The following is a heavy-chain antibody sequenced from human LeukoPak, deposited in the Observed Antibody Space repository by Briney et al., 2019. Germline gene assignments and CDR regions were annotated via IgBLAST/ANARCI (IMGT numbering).Heavy chain of an antibody. CDR3: ARSGYDFWSGYYTRDNWFDP. CDR1: GGSIISYY. CDR2: TIYSGST. J-gene: IGHJ5*02. V-gene: IGHV4-59*08. D-gene: IGHD3-3*01. Sequence: SETLSLTCTVSGGSIISYYWSWIGQPPGKGLGWIGNTIYSGSTNYNPSHQTRVTISVDTSKNQFSLKLSSVTAADTAVYYCARSGYDFWSGYYTRDNWFDPWGQGTLVTVSS.